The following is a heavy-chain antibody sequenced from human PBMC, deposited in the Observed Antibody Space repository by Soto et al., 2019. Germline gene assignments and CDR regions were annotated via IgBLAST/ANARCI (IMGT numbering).Heavy chain of an antibody. CDR3: ARGVGGEPLDY. J-gene: IGHJ4*02. Sequence: QVQLVQSGAEVKKPGASVKVSCKASGYTFTSYGISWVRQAPGQGLEWMGWISAYNGNTNYAQKLEGRXTXTXXTSASTAYVEVRSMRADDTAVYYCARGVGGEPLDYWGQGTLVTVSS. V-gene: IGHV1-18*01. CDR2: ISAYNGNT. D-gene: IGHD3-16*01. CDR1: GYTFTSYG.